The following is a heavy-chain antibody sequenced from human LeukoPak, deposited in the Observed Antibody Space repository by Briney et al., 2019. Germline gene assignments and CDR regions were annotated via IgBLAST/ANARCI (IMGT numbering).Heavy chain of an antibody. CDR3: ARQWVVRGVTNDY. J-gene: IGHJ4*02. CDR2: IYYSGST. Sequence: SETLSLTCTVSGYSISSGYYWGWIRQPPGKGLEWIGSIYYSGSTYYNPSLKSRVTISVDTSKNQFSLKLSSVTAADTAVYYCARQWVVRGVTNDYWGQGTLVTVSS. D-gene: IGHD3-10*01. V-gene: IGHV4-38-2*02. CDR1: GYSISSGYY.